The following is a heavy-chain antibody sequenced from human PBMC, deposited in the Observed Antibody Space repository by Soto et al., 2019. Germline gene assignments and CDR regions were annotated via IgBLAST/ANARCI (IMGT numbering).Heavy chain of an antibody. V-gene: IGHV4-4*02. J-gene: IGHJ4*02. Sequence: PSETLSLTCAVSGGPISSSNWWSWVRQPPGKGLEWIGEIYHSGSTNYNPSLKSRVTISVDKSKNQFSLKLSSVTAADTAVYYCARAPYYYDSSGYYVGFDYWGQGTQVTVSS. D-gene: IGHD3-22*01. CDR2: IYHSGST. CDR1: GGPISSSNW. CDR3: ARAPYYYDSSGYYVGFDY.